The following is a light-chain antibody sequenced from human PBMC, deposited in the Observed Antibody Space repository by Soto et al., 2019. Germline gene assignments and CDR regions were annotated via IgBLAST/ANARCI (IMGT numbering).Light chain of an antibody. CDR2: DIN. V-gene: IGLV2-14*01. CDR3: VSYTARSSYV. CDR1: SSDIGGYIF. Sequence: QSALTQPASVSGSPGQSITVSCTGTSSDIGGYIFVSWYQHHPGKAPKLMIYDINNRPSGVSKRFSGSKSGNTASLTISGLQAEDEADYYCVSYTARSSYVFGTGTKVTVL. J-gene: IGLJ1*01.